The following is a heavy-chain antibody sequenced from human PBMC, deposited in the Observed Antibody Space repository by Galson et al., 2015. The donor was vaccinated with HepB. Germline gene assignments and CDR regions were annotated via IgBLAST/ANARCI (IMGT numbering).Heavy chain of an antibody. J-gene: IGHJ4*02. D-gene: IGHD3-3*01. CDR3: AREHYDFWSGFRPNPPPCFDY. CDR2: ISSSSSYI. Sequence: SLRLSCAASGFTFSSYSVNWVRQAPGKGLEWVSSISSSSSYIYYADSVKGRFTISRDNAKNSLYLQMNSLRAEDTAVYYCAREHYDFWSGFRPNPPPCFDYWGQGTLVTVSS. V-gene: IGHV3-21*01. CDR1: GFTFSSYS.